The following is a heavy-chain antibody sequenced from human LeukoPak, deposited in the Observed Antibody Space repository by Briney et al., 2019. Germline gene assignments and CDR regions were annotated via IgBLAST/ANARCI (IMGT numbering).Heavy chain of an antibody. J-gene: IGHJ5*02. D-gene: IGHD1-1*01. V-gene: IGHV3-11*01. CDR2: ISSSGSMM. CDR1: GFSLSDYY. Sequence: GGSLRLSCAASGFSLSDYYMGWIRQAPGKGLEWVSYISSSGSMMYYADSVKGRLTISRDNAKNSLYLQMNSLRAEDTAVYYCARPTWNDGPNWFDPWGQGTLVTVSS. CDR3: ARPTWNDGPNWFDP.